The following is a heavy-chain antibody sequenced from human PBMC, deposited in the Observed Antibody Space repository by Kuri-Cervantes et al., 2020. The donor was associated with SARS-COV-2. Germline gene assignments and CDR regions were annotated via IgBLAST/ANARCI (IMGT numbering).Heavy chain of an antibody. CDR2: SSGSGGST. V-gene: IGHV3-23*01. J-gene: IGHJ4*02. CDR3: AKASPTSYSSGWYAHY. D-gene: IGHD6-19*01. Sequence: GGSLKIFCPATGFTFSSYAMSWVRQAPGKGLEWVSTSSGSGGSTYYADSVKGRFTISRDNSKNTLYLQMNSLRAEDTAVYYCAKASPTSYSSGWYAHYWGQGTLVTVSS. CDR1: GFTFSSYA.